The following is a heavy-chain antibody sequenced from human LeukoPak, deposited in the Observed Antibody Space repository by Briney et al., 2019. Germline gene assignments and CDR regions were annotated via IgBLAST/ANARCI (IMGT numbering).Heavy chain of an antibody. V-gene: IGHV4-4*07. CDR1: GGSISSYY. D-gene: IGHD6-19*01. Sequence: SETLSLTCTVSGGSISSYYWSWIRQPAGKGLEWIGRIYTSGSTNYSPSLKSRVTMSVDASKNQFSLKLSSVTAADTVVYYCARDRSYSSGWYDYYGMDVWGQGTTVTVSS. J-gene: IGHJ6*02. CDR2: IYTSGST. CDR3: ARDRSYSSGWYDYYGMDV.